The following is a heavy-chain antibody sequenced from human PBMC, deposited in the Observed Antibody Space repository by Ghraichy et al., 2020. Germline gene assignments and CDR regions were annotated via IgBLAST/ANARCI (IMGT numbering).Heavy chain of an antibody. CDR1: GFSFSEYY. Sequence: GGSLRLSCVASGFSFSEYYMSWLRQAPGKGLEWVSYVYASGNSKYYADSVKGRFSVSRDNARNSLYLQMNSLRPEDTALYYCVRGLRRTVPANTWYFDNWGRGTRVTVS. J-gene: IGHJ2*01. V-gene: IGHV3-11*01. D-gene: IGHD2-2*01. CDR2: VYASGNSK. CDR3: VRGLRRTVPANTWYFDN.